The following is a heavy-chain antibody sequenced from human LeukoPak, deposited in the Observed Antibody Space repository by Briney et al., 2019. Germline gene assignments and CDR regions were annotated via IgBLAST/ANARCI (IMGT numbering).Heavy chain of an antibody. Sequence: QPGGSLRLSCAASGFTFSSYSMSWVRQAPGKGLEWVSAISGSGGSTYYAESVKGPFSISRDNSKNTLYLQINSMRAEDTAVYYCAKDRYSSSWTGGPFQHWGQGTLVTVSS. J-gene: IGHJ1*01. D-gene: IGHD6-13*01. CDR2: ISGSGGST. V-gene: IGHV3-23*01. CDR1: GFTFSSYS. CDR3: AKDRYSSSWTGGPFQH.